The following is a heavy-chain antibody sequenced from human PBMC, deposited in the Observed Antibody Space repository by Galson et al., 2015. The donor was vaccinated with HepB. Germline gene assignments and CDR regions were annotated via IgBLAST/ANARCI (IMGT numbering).Heavy chain of an antibody. J-gene: IGHJ4*02. CDR3: AKGPWEYNYFDY. V-gene: IGHV3-30*18. CDR2: ISYDGSNK. D-gene: IGHD1-26*01. Sequence: SLRLSCAASGFTFSSYGVHWVRQAPGKGLEWVAVISYDGSNKYYADSVKGRFTISRDNAKNTVYLQMNSLRAEDTAVYYCAKGPWEYNYFDYWGQGTLVTVSS. CDR1: GFTFSSYG.